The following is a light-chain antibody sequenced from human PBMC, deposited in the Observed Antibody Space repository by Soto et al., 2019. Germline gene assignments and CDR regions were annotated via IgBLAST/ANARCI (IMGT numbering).Light chain of an antibody. J-gene: IGLJ2*01. CDR3: CSYAGSSTWV. V-gene: IGLV2-23*02. CDR1: SSDVGSYNF. Sequence: QSVLTQPASVSGSPGQSITISCTGTSSDVGSYNFVSWYQHYPGKAPKPLIYEVNKRPSGVSNRFSGSKSGNTASLTISGRQAEDEADYYCCSYAGSSTWVFGGGTKLTVL. CDR2: EVN.